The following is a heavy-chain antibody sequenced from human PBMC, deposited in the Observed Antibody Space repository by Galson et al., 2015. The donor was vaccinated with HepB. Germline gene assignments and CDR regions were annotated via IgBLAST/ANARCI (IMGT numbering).Heavy chain of an antibody. D-gene: IGHD5-12*01. CDR1: GYTFTSYA. J-gene: IGHJ4*02. CDR2: INAGNGNT. Sequence: SVKVSCKASGYTFTSYAMHWVRQAPGQRLEWMGWINAGNGNTKYSQKFQGRVTITRDTSASTAYMELSSLRSEDTAVYYCARAGIVATINDYWGQGTLVTVSS. V-gene: IGHV1-3*01. CDR3: ARAGIVATINDY.